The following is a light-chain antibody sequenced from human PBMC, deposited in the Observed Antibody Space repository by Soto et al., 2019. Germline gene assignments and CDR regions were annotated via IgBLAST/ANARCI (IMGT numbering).Light chain of an antibody. V-gene: IGKV3D-15*01. CDR3: QQYSHWPPYT. CDR2: GAS. J-gene: IGKJ2*01. CDR1: QSVSID. Sequence: EIVMTQSPATVPVSPGERVTLSCRASQSVSIDLAWYQQKPGQAPRLLIYGASNRATGIPDRFSGSGSGTDFTLTISSVQSEDCAVYFCQQYSHWPPYTFGQGT.